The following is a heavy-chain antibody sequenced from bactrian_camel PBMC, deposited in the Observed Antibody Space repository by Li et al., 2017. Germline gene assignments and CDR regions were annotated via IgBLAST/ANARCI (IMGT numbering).Heavy chain of an antibody. CDR2: IGTEVGSA. J-gene: IGHJ4*01. V-gene: IGHV3S1*01. D-gene: IGHD7*01. CDR1: GFTSSSNC. Sequence: HVQLVESGGGSVQAGGSLRLSCEASGFTSSSNCMGWFRQAPGKEREGVACIGTEVGSAYYADSVKGRFTISRDNAKNTMYLQMNSLKPEDTAMYYCATDSYCGGSYWEAKGYNYWGQGTQVTVS. CDR3: ATDSYCGGSYWEAKGYNY.